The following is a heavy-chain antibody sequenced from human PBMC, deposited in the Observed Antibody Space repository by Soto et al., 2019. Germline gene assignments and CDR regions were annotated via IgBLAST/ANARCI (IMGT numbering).Heavy chain of an antibody. CDR3: AREDDYGYRYINYGLDV. CDR1: GCTFNISA. D-gene: IGHD4-17*01. CDR2: ISFDGTKK. V-gene: IGHV3-30-3*01. J-gene: IGHJ6*02. Sequence: QAQLVESGGGVVQPGRSLRLSCAASGCTFNISALHWVRQAPGKGLEWVAVISFDGTKKYYSDSVKGRFTISRENLKNTLYLQMNHLRVVDAALYFCAREDDYGYRYINYGLDVWGQGTTVTVSS.